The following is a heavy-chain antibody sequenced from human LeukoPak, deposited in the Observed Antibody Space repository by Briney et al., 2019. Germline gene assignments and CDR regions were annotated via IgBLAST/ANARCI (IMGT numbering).Heavy chain of an antibody. D-gene: IGHD2-21*02. Sequence: PGGALRLSCTASGFTLGEYAMSWVRQAPGKGLEGVGFIRSKGDGGTTEYAASVKGRFTISRDDSKSIAYLQMNSRKTEDTAVYYCTREGWAYCGGDCYPPPFDYWGQGTLVTVSS. CDR1: GFTLGEYA. J-gene: IGHJ4*02. CDR2: IRSKGDGGTT. CDR3: TREGWAYCGGDCYPPPFDY. V-gene: IGHV3-49*04.